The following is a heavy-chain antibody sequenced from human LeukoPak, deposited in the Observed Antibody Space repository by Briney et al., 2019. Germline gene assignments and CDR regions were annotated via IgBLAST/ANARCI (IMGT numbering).Heavy chain of an antibody. Sequence: SETLSLTCTVSGGSISSGRYYWSWIRQPAGKGLEWIGRIYTSGSTNYNPSLKSRVTISVDTSKNQFSLKLSSVTAADTAVYYCARGPYCSSTSCYLLDAFDIWGQGTMVTVSS. CDR2: IYTSGST. V-gene: IGHV4-61*02. CDR3: ARGPYCSSTSCYLLDAFDI. CDR1: GGSISSGRYY. D-gene: IGHD2-2*01. J-gene: IGHJ3*02.